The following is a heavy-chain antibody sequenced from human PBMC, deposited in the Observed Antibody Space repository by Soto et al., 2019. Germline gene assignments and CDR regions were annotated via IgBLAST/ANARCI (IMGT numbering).Heavy chain of an antibody. J-gene: IGHJ6*02. CDR1: GGSFSGYY. V-gene: IGHV4-34*01. D-gene: IGHD5-18*01. CDR2: INHSGST. Sequence: PSETLSLTCAVYGGSFSGYYWSWIRQPPGKGLEWIGEINHSGSTNYNPSLKSRVTISVDTSKNQFSLKLSSVTAADTAVYYCAISRSYGKSYYYYYGMDVWGQGTTVTVSS. CDR3: AISRSYGKSYYYYYGMDV.